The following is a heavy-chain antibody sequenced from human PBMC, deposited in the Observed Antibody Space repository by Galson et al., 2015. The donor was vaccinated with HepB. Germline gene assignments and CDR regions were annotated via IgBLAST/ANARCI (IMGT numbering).Heavy chain of an antibody. V-gene: IGHV3-7*03. CDR2: IKQDGSEK. D-gene: IGHD6-6*01. Sequence: SLRLSCAASGFTFSSYWMSRVRQAPGKGLEWVANIKQDGSEKYYVDSVKGRFTISRDNAKNSLYLQMNSLRAEDTAVYYCARGSLRATGDAFDIWGQGTMVTVAS. J-gene: IGHJ3*02. CDR1: GFTFSSYW. CDR3: ARGSLRATGDAFDI.